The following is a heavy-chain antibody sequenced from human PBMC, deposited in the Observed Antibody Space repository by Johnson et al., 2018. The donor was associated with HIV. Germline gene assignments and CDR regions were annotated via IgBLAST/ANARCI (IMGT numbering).Heavy chain of an antibody. CDR2: ISYDGSNK. V-gene: IGHV3-30*14. CDR3: ARDRHSGGGDADAFDI. Sequence: QMLLVESGGGVVQPGRSLRLSCAASVFTFSTYAIHWVRQAPGKGLEWVALISYDGSNKYYADSVKGRFIISRDNSKSTLYLQMNSLRAEDTAVYYCARDRHSGGGDADAFDIWGQGTLVSVSS. D-gene: IGHD3-16*01. J-gene: IGHJ3*02. CDR1: VFTFSTYA.